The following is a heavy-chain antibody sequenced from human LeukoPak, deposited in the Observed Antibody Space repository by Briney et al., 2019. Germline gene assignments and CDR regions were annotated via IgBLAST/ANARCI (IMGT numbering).Heavy chain of an antibody. CDR3: AKCIAANWFDP. D-gene: IGHD6-6*01. V-gene: IGHV4-61*05. CDR1: GGSISSSSYY. Sequence: PSETLSLTCTVSGGSISSSSYYWGWIRQPPGKGLEWIGYIYYSGSTNYNPSLKSRVTISVDTSKNQFSLKLSSVTAADTAVYYCAKCIAANWFDPWGQGTLVTVSS. CDR2: IYYSGST. J-gene: IGHJ5*02.